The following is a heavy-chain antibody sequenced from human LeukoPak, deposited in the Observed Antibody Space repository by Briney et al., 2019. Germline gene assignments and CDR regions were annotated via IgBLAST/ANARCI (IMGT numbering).Heavy chain of an antibody. CDR3: ARGYYGSGSHFDY. CDR2: ISSSSSTI. CDR1: GFIFSSYN. D-gene: IGHD3-10*01. Sequence: GGSLRLSCAASGFIFSSYNMNWVRQAPGKGLEWVSYISSSSSTIYYADSVKGRFTISRDNAKNSLYLQMNGLRDEDTAVYYCARGYYGSGSHFDYWGQGTLVTVSS. V-gene: IGHV3-48*02. J-gene: IGHJ4*02.